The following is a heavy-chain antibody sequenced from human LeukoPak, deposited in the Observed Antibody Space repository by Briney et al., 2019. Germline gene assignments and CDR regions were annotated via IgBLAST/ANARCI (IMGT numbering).Heavy chain of an antibody. CDR1: GGSFSGYY. V-gene: IGHV4-34*01. CDR3: TRRPTTRTSYSRWLVNWFDP. D-gene: IGHD6-19*01. CDR2: INHSGST. J-gene: IGHJ5*02. Sequence: SETLSLTCAVYGGSFSGYYWSWIRQPPGKGLEWIGEINHSGSTNYNPSLKSRVTISVDTSKNQFSLKLSSVTAADTAVYYCTRRPTTRTSYSRWLVNWFDPWGQGTLVTVSS.